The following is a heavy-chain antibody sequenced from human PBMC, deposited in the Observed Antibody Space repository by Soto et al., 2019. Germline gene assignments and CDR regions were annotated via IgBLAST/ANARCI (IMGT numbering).Heavy chain of an antibody. D-gene: IGHD2-15*01. V-gene: IGHV4-61*01. CDR1: GGSVSSGSYY. CDR2: IYYSGST. CDR3: ARGGYCSGGSCYSGWFDP. Sequence: SETLSLTCTVSGGSVSSGSYYWSWIRQPPGKGLEWIGYIYYSGSTNYNPSLKSRVTISVDTSKNQFSLKLSSVTAADTAVYYCARGGYCSGGSCYSGWFDPWGQGTLVTVSS. J-gene: IGHJ5*02.